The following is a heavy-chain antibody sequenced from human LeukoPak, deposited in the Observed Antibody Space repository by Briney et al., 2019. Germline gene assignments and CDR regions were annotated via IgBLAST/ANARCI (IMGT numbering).Heavy chain of an antibody. CDR3: ARDRHSSGCLDY. CDR2: ISSSSSYI. CDR1: GFTFSSYS. D-gene: IGHD3-22*01. Sequence: GGSLRLSCAASGFTFSSYSMNWVRQAPGKGLEWVSSISSSSSYIYYADSVKGRFTISRDNAKNSLYLQMNSLRAEDTAVYYCARDRHSSGCLDYWGQGTLVTVSS. V-gene: IGHV3-21*01. J-gene: IGHJ4*02.